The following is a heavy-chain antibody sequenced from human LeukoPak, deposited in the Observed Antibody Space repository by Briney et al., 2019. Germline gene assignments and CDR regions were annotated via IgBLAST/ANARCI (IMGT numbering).Heavy chain of an antibody. J-gene: IGHJ4*02. D-gene: IGHD5-24*01. Sequence: GESLKISCKGSGYSFTTYWIVWVRQMPRKGLEWMGIIYPDDSDTRYSPSFQGQVTISADKSNSTAYLQWRSLKASDTAMYYCARQDGYAEYMFDYWGQGTLVTVSS. CDR3: ARQDGYAEYMFDY. V-gene: IGHV5-51*01. CDR2: IYPDDSDT. CDR1: GYSFTTYW.